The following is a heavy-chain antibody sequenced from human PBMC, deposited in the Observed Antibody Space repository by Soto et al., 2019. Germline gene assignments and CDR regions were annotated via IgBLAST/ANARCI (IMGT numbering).Heavy chain of an antibody. J-gene: IGHJ6*02. CDR1: GGSISRSSYY. V-gene: IGHV4-39*07. CDR2: IYHSGST. Sequence: SETLSLTCTVSGGSISRSSYYWGWIRQPPGKGLEWIGSIYHSGSTYYNPSLKSRVTISVDTSKNQFSLKLSSVTAADTAVYYCARGGAAAGTGYYYYGTDVWGQGTTVTVSS. D-gene: IGHD6-13*01. CDR3: ARGGAAAGTGYYYYGTDV.